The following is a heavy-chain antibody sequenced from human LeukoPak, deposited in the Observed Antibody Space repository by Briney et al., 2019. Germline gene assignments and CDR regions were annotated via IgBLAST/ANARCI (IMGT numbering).Heavy chain of an antibody. CDR3: ARGLYGDYYYYGMDV. CDR2: IKQDGSEK. V-gene: IGHV3-7*04. D-gene: IGHD4-17*01. Sequence: PGGSLRLSCAASGFTFSSYAMSWVRQAPGKGLEWVANIKQDGSEKYYVDSVKGRFTISRDNAKNSLYLQMNSLRAEDTAVYYCARGLYGDYYYYGMDVWGQGTTVTVSS. CDR1: GFTFSSYA. J-gene: IGHJ6*02.